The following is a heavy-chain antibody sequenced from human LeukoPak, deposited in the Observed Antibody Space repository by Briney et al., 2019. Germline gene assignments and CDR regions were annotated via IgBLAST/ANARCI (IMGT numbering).Heavy chain of an antibody. V-gene: IGHV4-34*01. CDR2: VNHSGST. Sequence: SETLSLTCAVYGGSFSGYYWSWIRQPPGKGLEWIGEVNHSGSTNYNPSLKSRVTISVDTSKNQFSLKLSSVTAADTAVYYCARGNGWFDPWGQGTLVTVSS. J-gene: IGHJ5*02. CDR1: GGSFSGYY. D-gene: IGHD2-8*01. CDR3: ARGNGWFDP.